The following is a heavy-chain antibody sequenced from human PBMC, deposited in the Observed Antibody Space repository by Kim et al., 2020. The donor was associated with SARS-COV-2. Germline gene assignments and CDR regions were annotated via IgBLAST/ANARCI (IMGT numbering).Heavy chain of an antibody. CDR2: INHSGST. CDR3: ARDRCITIFGVVTCYYYGMDV. V-gene: IGHV4-34*01. Sequence: SETLSLTCAVYGGSFSGYYWSWIRQPPGKGLEWIGEINHSGSTNYNPSLKSRVTISVDTSKNQFSLKLSSVTAADTAVYYCARDRCITIFGVVTCYYYGMDVWGQGTTVTVSS. CDR1: GGSFSGYY. D-gene: IGHD3-3*01. J-gene: IGHJ6*02.